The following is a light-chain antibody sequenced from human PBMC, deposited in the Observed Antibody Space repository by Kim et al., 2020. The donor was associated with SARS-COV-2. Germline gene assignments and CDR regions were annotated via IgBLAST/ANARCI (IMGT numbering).Light chain of an antibody. CDR3: NPRDSSVTHVV. CDR2: GKN. CDR1: SLRSYY. Sequence: SSELTQDPAVSVALGQTVRITCQGDSLRSYYASWYQQKPGQAPVLVIYGKNNRPSGIPDRFSGSSSGNTASLTITGAQAEDEADYNCNPRDSSVTHVV. J-gene: IGLJ2*01. V-gene: IGLV3-19*01.